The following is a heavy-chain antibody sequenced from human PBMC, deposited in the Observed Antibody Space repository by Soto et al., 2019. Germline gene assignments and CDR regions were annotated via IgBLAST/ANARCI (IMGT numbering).Heavy chain of an antibody. CDR3: ARRAHGYPTNWFDP. CDR2: IHYRGIT. J-gene: IGHJ5*02. CDR1: GASVSGSAYY. D-gene: IGHD3-22*01. V-gene: IGHV4-39*01. Sequence: QLQLQESGPGLVKPSETLSLACSVSGASVSGSAYYWGWIRQPPGKGLEWVGSIHYRGITHYNPSLKSRATISVDTSQNQFSLKLSSVTAADTAVYYCARRAHGYPTNWFDPWGQGTLVIVSS.